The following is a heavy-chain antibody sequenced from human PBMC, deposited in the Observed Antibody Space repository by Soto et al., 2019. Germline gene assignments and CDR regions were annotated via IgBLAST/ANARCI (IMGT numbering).Heavy chain of an antibody. V-gene: IGHV4-59*01. CDR3: ARVDSSGSYFDY. D-gene: IGHD3-22*01. CDR1: GGSISSYY. J-gene: IGHJ4*02. CDR2: IYYTGST. Sequence: QVQLQESGPGLVKPSETLSLTCTVSGGSISSYYWSWIRQPPGKGLEWIAYIYYTGSTNYNPSLKSRVTVSADTSKNQFSLKLISVTAADTAMYYCARVDSSGSYFDYWGQGTLVTVSS.